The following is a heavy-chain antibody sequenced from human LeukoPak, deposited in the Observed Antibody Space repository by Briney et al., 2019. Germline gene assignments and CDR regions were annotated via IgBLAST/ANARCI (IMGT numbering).Heavy chain of an antibody. CDR3: ARAGLATSFSLDV. CDR1: GGSISSSSYY. Sequence: PSETLSLTCTVSGGSISSSSYYWGWIRQPPGKGLEWIGSISYSGSTYYNPSLKGRVTLFVDTPKNQFSLKLSSVTAADTAVYYCARAGLATSFSLDVWGQGTTVTVSS. J-gene: IGHJ6*02. V-gene: IGHV4-39*07. CDR2: ISYSGST. D-gene: IGHD5-24*01.